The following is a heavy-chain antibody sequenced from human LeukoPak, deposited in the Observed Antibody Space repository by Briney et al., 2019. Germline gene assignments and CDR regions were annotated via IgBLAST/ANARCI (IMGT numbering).Heavy chain of an antibody. D-gene: IGHD6-19*01. CDR2: IYYSGST. Sequence: SETLSLTCTVSGGSISSSSYYWGWIRQPPGKGLEWIGSIYYSGSTYYNPSLKSRVTISVDTSKNQFSLKLSSVTAADTAVYYCARANSSGWYELDYWGQGTLVTVSS. J-gene: IGHJ4*02. CDR1: GGSISSSSYY. V-gene: IGHV4-39*07. CDR3: ARANSSGWYELDY.